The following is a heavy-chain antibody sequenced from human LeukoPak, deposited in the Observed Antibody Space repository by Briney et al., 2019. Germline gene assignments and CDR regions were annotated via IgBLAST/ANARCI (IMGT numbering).Heavy chain of an antibody. V-gene: IGHV3-74*01. CDR2: INTDGSST. J-gene: IGHJ4*02. Sequence: PGGSLRLSCAASGFTFSSFWMHWVRQAPGKGLVWVSRINTDGSSTSYADSVKGRFTISRDNAENTLYLQMNSLRAEDTAVYYCARYIGYSSRDWGEGSLVTVSS. CDR3: ARYIGYSSRD. D-gene: IGHD6-13*01. CDR1: GFTFSSFW.